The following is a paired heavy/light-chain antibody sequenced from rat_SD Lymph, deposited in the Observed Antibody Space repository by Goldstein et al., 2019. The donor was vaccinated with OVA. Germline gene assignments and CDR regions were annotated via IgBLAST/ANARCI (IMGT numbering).Heavy chain of an antibody. CDR1: GYTFTSYY. CDR2: INSGSGVT. Sequence: QVQLQQSGAELAKPGSSVKISCKASGYTFTSYYISWIKQPTGQGLEYIGYINSGSGVTNYNAKFMDKATLTVDKSSSTAFMQLSSLTPDDSAVYYCARQDGWFAYWGQGTLVTVSS. D-gene: IGHD4-1*01. V-gene: IGHV1-43*01. J-gene: IGHJ3*01. CDR3: ARQDGWFAY.
Light chain of an antibody. CDR2: RAT. J-gene: IGKJ2-3*01. Sequence: DIQMTQSPSSMSVSLGDTVTITCRASQDVGIYVNWLQQKPGKSPRRMIYRATNLADGVPSRFSGSRSGSDYSLTISSLESEDVADYHCLQYDKYPYTFGGGTKLELK. CDR3: LQYDKYPYT. V-gene: IGKV14S9*01. CDR1: QDVGIY.